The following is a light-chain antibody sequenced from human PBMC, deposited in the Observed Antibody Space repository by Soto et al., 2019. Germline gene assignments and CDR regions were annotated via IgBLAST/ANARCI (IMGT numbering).Light chain of an antibody. Sequence: QSALTQPASVSGSPGQSITISCTGTSSDVGGYNYVSWYQQHPGKAPKLMIYDVSNRPSGVSNRFSGSKSGNTASLTISGLQAEDAADYSCSSYTSSSTPVVFGGGTKVTVL. CDR3: SSYTSSSTPVV. CDR2: DVS. CDR1: SSDVGGYNY. V-gene: IGLV2-14*01. J-gene: IGLJ2*01.